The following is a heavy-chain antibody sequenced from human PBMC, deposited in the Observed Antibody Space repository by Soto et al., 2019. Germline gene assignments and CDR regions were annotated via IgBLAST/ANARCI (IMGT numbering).Heavy chain of an antibody. CDR3: AKTKTTHVRNGMDV. CDR1: GDSLSSGGYY. V-gene: IGHV4-31*04. CDR2: IYYSGGT. D-gene: IGHD1-1*01. Sequence: QVRLQESGPGLVRPSQTLSLPCTVSGDSLSSGGYYCSWIRQLPGKGREWIGFIYYSGGTFYNPSLGSRATMSADASKNQISLKLSSVTAADTAVYYCAKTKTTHVRNGMDVWGQGTKVTVSS. J-gene: IGHJ6*02.